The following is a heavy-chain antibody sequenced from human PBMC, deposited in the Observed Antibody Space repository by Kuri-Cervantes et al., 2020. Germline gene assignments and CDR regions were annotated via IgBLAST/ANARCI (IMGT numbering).Heavy chain of an antibody. CDR1: GFTFSSYA. D-gene: IGHD1-26*01. CDR2: ISYDGSNK. J-gene: IGHJ6*02. CDR3: AKGGSYFNYYGMDV. Sequence: GESLKISCAASGFTFSSYAMHWVRQAPGKGLEWVAVISYDGSNKYYADSVKGRFTISRDNSKNTLYLQMNSLRAEDTAVYYCAKGGSYFNYYGMDVWGQGTTVTVSS. V-gene: IGHV3-30*04.